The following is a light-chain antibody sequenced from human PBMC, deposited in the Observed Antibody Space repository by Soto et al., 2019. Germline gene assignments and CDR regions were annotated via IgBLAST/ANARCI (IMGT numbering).Light chain of an antibody. Sequence: DIQMTQSPPILSASVGDKVTITCRASESIGNWLAWYQQKPGEAPRALIYKASNLEAGVRSRFSGSGSGTGFTLTISGLQPDDFAIYYCHQYNDFWSFGQVTNVDI. V-gene: IGKV1-5*03. CDR2: KAS. J-gene: IGKJ1*01. CDR1: ESIGNW. CDR3: HQYNDFWS.